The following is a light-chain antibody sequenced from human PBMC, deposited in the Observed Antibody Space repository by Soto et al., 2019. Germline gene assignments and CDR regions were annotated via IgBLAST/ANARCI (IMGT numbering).Light chain of an antibody. CDR2: DAS. V-gene: IGKV1-5*01. Sequence: DIPMTQSPSTLAASVGDRVTITCRASQSIGDWLAWYQQKPGKAPNLLIYDASRSVSGVPSRFSGGGSGTEFTLTIISLQPDDFATYYCQQYNSYSPATFGQGTKVEIK. J-gene: IGKJ1*01. CDR1: QSIGDW. CDR3: QQYNSYSPAT.